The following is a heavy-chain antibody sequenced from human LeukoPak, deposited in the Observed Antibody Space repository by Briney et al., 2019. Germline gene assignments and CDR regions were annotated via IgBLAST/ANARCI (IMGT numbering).Heavy chain of an antibody. CDR2: INHSGST. J-gene: IGHJ4*02. D-gene: IGHD3-3*01. Sequence: PSETLSLTCAVYGGSFSGYYWSWIRQPPGKGLEWIGEINHSGSTNYNPSLKSRVTISVDTSKNQFSLKLSSVTAADTAVYYCARGRNRVVTISGVVTNPYFDYWGQGTLVTVSS. CDR3: ARGRNRVVTISGVVTNPYFDY. CDR1: GGSFSGYY. V-gene: IGHV4-34*01.